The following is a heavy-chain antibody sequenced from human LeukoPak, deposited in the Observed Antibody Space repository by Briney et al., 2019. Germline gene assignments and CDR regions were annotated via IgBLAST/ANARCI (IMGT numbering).Heavy chain of an antibody. Sequence: GGSLRLSCAASGFTFSSYAMHWVRQAPGKGLEWVAIISYDGSNKYYADSVKGRFTISRDNSKNTLYLQMNSLRAEDTAVYYCARDRASGWSYWFDYWGQGTLVTVSS. CDR2: ISYDGSNK. V-gene: IGHV3-30-3*01. D-gene: IGHD6-19*01. J-gene: IGHJ4*02. CDR1: GFTFSSYA. CDR3: ARDRASGWSYWFDY.